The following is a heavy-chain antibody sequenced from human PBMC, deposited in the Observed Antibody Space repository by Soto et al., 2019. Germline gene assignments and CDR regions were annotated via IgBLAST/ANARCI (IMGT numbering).Heavy chain of an antibody. CDR2: IYHSGSP. J-gene: IGHJ5*02. D-gene: IGHD2-2*01. V-gene: IGHV4-4*02. CDR1: GGSISSGTW. CDR3: ARRIQAAPNWFDT. Sequence: PSETLSLTCAVSGGSISSGTWWSWVRQSPGRGLEWIGEIYHSGSPNYNPSLKSRVTMSVDKSKNLFSLSLSSVTAADSALYYCARRIQAAPNWFDTWGQGTLVNVSS.